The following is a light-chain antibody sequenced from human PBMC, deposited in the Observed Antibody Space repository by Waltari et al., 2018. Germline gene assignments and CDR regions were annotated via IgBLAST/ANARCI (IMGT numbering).Light chain of an antibody. CDR2: WAS. CDR1: QTVLKNSNNKNY. CDR3: QQYYTTPWT. J-gene: IGKJ1*01. V-gene: IGKV4-1*01. Sequence: DIVMTQSPDSLAVSLGEGATINCESSQTVLKNSNNKNYLACYQQKPGQPPKLLIYWASTRHSGVPDRFSGSGSGTEFTLTISSLQAEDVAFYYCQQYYTTPWTFGQGTKVEIK.